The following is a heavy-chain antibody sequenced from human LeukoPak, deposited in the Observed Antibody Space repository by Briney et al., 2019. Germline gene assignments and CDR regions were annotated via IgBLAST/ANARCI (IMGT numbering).Heavy chain of an antibody. Sequence: GGSLRLSCAASGFTFSSYAMHWVRQAPGKGLEYVSAISSNGGSTYYANSVKGRFTISRDNSKNTLYLQMGSLRAEDMAVYYCARDYSGYLDWGQGTLVTVSS. CDR1: GFTFSSYA. CDR2: ISSNGGST. D-gene: IGHD5-12*01. CDR3: ARDYSGYLD. V-gene: IGHV3-64*01. J-gene: IGHJ4*02.